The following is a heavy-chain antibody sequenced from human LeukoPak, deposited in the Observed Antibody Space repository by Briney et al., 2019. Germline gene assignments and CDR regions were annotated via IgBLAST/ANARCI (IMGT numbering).Heavy chain of an antibody. D-gene: IGHD3-16*01. J-gene: IGHJ4*02. V-gene: IGHV5-51*01. CDR1: GYSFTSYW. Sequence: GESLKISCKGSGYSFTSYWIGWVRQMPGKGLEWMGIIYPGDSDTRYSPSFQGQVIISVDKSISTAFLQWSSLKASDTAIYYCARHQSWGSERYFDFWGQRTLVTVSS. CDR3: ARHQSWGSERYFDF. CDR2: IYPGDSDT.